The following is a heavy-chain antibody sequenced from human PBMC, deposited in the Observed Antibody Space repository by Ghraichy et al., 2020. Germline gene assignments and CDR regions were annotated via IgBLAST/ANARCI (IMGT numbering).Heavy chain of an antibody. CDR1: GGSLNDYTH. V-gene: IGHV4-34*01. CDR3: ARGRDYSKTGY. J-gene: IGHJ4*02. Sequence: SETLSLTCAVHGGSLNDYTHWSWIRQPPGKGLEWIGEVSVDEGTNYNLSLKSRVSMSVDTSKNQISLKLTSVSAADTAVYYCARGRDYSKTGYWGQGTLVTVSS. D-gene: IGHD4-11*01. CDR2: VSVDEGT.